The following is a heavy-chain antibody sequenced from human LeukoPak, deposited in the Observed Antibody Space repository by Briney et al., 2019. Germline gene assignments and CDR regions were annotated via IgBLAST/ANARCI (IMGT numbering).Heavy chain of an antibody. J-gene: IGHJ3*02. CDR2: TYHRSKWYN. CDR3: ARQEIEVDDAFDI. CDR1: GDTVSRNTAA. D-gene: IGHD3-22*01. V-gene: IGHV6-1*01. Sequence: SQTLSLTCAISGDTVSRNTAAWNWIRQSPSRGLEWLGRTYHRSKWYNDYAVSVKSRITVNPDTSKNQFSLQLKSVNPEDTAVYFCARQEIEVDDAFDIWGQGTMVTVSS.